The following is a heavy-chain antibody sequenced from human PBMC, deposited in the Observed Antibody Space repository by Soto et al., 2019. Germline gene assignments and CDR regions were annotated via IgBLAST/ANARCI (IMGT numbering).Heavy chain of an antibody. J-gene: IGHJ4*02. V-gene: IGHV3-48*01. D-gene: IGHD6-19*01. CDR3: ARDSSGWSRPLDY. Sequence: GGSLRLSCAASGFTFSSYSMNWVRQAPGKGLEWVSYISSSSSTIYYADSVKGRFTISRDNAKNSLYLQMNSLRAEDTAVYYCARDSSGWSRPLDYWGQGTLVTVSS. CDR1: GFTFSSYS. CDR2: ISSSSSTI.